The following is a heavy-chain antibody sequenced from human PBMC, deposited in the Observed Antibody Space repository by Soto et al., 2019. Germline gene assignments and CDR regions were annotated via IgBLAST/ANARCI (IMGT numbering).Heavy chain of an antibody. CDR3: ARARGGGLFDY. CDR2: IYNSGST. J-gene: IGHJ4*02. CDR1: GGSFSSGGYY. D-gene: IGHD3-10*01. Sequence: QVQLQESGPGLVKPSQTLSLTCNVSGGSFSSGGYYWSWLRQHPGKGLEWIGYIYNSGSTYYNSSLKSRVTISPDTSKKQFSLNLISVTVADTAVYYCARARGGGLFDYWGQGTLVTVSS. V-gene: IGHV4-31*03.